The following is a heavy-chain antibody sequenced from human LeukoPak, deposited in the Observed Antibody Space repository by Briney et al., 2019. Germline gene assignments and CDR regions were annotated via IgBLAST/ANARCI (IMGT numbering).Heavy chain of an antibody. CDR3: ARDFNGAVDY. D-gene: IGHD2-8*01. J-gene: IGHJ4*02. Sequence: PGGSLRLSCAGSGFTFTSFAMSWVRKAPGKGLEYVSAISSNGGSTYYANSVKGRFTISRDNSKNTLYLQMGSLRAEDMAVYYCARDFNGAVDYWGQRTLVTVSS. CDR1: GFTFTSFA. V-gene: IGHV3-64*01. CDR2: ISSNGGST.